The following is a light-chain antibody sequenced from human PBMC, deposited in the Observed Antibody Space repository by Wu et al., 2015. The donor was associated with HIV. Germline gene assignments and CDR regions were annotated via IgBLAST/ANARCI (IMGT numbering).Light chain of an antibody. CDR1: QSVSSY. CDR3: QQRGNWPPYS. V-gene: IGKV3-11*01. Sequence: EIVLTQSPATLSLSPGERATLSCRASQSVSSYLAWYQQKPGQPPRLLIYDASNRATGIPARFSGSGSGTDFTLTISNLEPEDFAVYYCQQRGNWPPYSFGQGTKLEI. J-gene: IGKJ2*03. CDR2: DAS.